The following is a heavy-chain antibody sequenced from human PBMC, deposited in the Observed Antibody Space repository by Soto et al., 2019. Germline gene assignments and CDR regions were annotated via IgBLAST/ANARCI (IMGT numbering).Heavy chain of an antibody. CDR2: IYYSGSA. D-gene: IGHD5-12*01. V-gene: IGHV4-31*03. CDR3: ARRYSGYLDS. CDR1: GGSISSSGYY. Sequence: QVQLQESGPGLVKPSQTLSLSCTVSGGSISSSGYYWTWIRQHPGEGLEWIGHIYYSGSAYYNPALKSRVSISLDTSKNQFSLNLSSVTAADTAVYFCARRYSGYLDSCGQGTLVTVSS. J-gene: IGHJ4*02.